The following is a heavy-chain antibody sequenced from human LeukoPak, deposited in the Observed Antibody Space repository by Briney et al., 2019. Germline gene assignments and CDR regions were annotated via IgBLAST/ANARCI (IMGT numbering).Heavy chain of an antibody. Sequence: GESLRLSCAASGITFSSYAMGWVRQAPGKGLEWVSAISVSGSSTDYADPVKGRFTISRDNSKSTLYLQMNSLRAEDTAVYYCAARYYYDSSGSHSPYWGQEPWSPSPQ. D-gene: IGHD3-22*01. CDR2: ISVSGSST. J-gene: IGHJ4*01. CDR1: GITFSSYA. V-gene: IGHV3-23*01. CDR3: AARYYYDSSGSHSPY.